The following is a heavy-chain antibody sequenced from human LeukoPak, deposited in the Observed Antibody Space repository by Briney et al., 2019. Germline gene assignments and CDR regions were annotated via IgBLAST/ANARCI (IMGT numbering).Heavy chain of an antibody. D-gene: IGHD2-15*01. Sequence: SVKVSCKASGGSFSSYASSWVRQAPGQGLEWMGGIIPIFGTANYAQNFQGRVTITADESTSTAYMELSSLRFEDTAVYYCARGYCSGGSCYLIENAFDIWGQGTMVTVSS. CDR2: IIPIFGTA. CDR3: ARGYCSGGSCYLIENAFDI. CDR1: GGSFSSYA. J-gene: IGHJ3*02. V-gene: IGHV1-69*13.